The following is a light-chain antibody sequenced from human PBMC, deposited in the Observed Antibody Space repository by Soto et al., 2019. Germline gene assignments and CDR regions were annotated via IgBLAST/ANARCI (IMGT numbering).Light chain of an antibody. CDR1: SSNIGAGYD. J-gene: IGLJ2*01. V-gene: IGLV1-40*01. Sequence: QSVLTQPPSVSGAPGQSVTISCTGSSSNIGAGYDVHWYQQLPGTAPKLLIYDNSNRPSGVPDRFSASKSGTSASLAITGLQADDEADYYCQSYDSSLSGHVIFGGGTQLT. CDR3: QSYDSSLSGHVI. CDR2: DNS.